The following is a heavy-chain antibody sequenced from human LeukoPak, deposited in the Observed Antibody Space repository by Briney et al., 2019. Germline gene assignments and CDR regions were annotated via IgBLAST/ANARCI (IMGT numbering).Heavy chain of an antibody. CDR3: ARLELFYGDYPCLDP. J-gene: IGHJ5*02. CDR2: IYPGDSDT. V-gene: IGHV5-51*01. CDR1: GYSFTSYW. Sequence: GESLKISCKGSGYSFTSYWIGWVRQMPGKGLEWMGIIYPGDSDTRYSPSFQGQVTISADKSISTAYLQWSSLKASDTAMYYCARLELFYGDYPCLDPWGQGTLVTVSS. D-gene: IGHD4-17*01.